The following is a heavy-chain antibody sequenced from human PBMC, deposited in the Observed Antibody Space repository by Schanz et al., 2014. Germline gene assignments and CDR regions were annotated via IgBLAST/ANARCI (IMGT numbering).Heavy chain of an antibody. V-gene: IGHV3-30*03. Sequence: QVQLVESGGGVVQPGRSLRLSCAASGFTFSNYGLHWVRQAQGKGLEWVTVISYDGNTKYYADSVKGRFTISRDNAKNSLYLQMKSLRAEDTALYYCARGLLDGMGVWGQGTTVTVSS. CDR3: ARGLLDGMGV. CDR1: GFTFSNYG. J-gene: IGHJ6*02. D-gene: IGHD2-21*02. CDR2: ISYDGNTK.